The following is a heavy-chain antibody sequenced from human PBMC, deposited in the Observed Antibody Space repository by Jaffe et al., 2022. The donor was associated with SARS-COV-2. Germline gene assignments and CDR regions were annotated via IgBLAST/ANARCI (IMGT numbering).Heavy chain of an antibody. J-gene: IGHJ5*02. V-gene: IGHV3-23*04. CDR2: ISGSGGST. D-gene: IGHD3-10*01. Sequence: EVQLVESGGGLVQPGGSLRLSCAASGFTFSSYAMSWVRQAPGKGLEWVSAISGSGGSTYYADSVKGRFTISRDNSKNTLYLQMNSLRAEDTAVYYCAKDAGPMVRGVIIPLDPWGQGTLVTVSS. CDR1: GFTFSSYA. CDR3: AKDAGPMVRGVIIPLDP.